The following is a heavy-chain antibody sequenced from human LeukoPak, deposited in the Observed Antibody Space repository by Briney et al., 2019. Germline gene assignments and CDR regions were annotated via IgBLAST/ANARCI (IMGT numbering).Heavy chain of an antibody. Sequence: GGSLRLSCAVSGITLSNYGMSWVRQAPGKGLEWVAGISDSGGRTNYADSVKGRFTISRDNPKNTLYLQMNSLRAEDTAVYHCARAGQNNWFDPWGQGTLVTVSS. CDR3: ARAGQNNWFDP. J-gene: IGHJ5*02. CDR2: ISDSGGRT. V-gene: IGHV3-23*01. CDR1: GITLSNYG.